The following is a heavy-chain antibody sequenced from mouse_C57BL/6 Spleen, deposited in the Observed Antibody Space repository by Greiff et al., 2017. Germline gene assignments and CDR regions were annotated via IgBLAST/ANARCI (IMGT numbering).Heavy chain of an antibody. CDR2: IHPSDSDT. V-gene: IGHV1-74*01. D-gene: IGHD2-5*01. Sequence: QVQLQQPGAELVKPGASVKVSCKASGYTFTSYWMHWVKQRPGQGLEWIGRIHPSDSDTNYNQKFKGKATLTVDKSSSTAYMQLSSLTTEDSAVYYCATPYYSNSLDYWGQGTTLTVSS. CDR3: ATPYYSNSLDY. CDR1: GYTFTSYW. J-gene: IGHJ2*01.